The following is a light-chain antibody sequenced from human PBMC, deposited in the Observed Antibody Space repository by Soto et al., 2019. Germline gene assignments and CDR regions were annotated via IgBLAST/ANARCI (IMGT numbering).Light chain of an antibody. J-gene: IGKJ1*01. CDR2: GAS. V-gene: IGKV1-39*02. Sequence: DIQLTQSPSFRSASVGDRVTITWLASQSIGKHLNWYQQKPGKAPKFVIYGASTLQSGVPSRFTVSESGTDFTLTVNSLQEEDFATYYCQHYNSYSEAFCQGTKVDIK. CDR1: QSIGKH. CDR3: QHYNSYSEA.